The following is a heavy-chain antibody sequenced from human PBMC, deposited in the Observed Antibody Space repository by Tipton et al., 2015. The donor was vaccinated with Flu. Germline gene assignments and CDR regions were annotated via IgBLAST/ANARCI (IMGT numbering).Heavy chain of an antibody. CDR2: IRYDGSYK. D-gene: IGHD2-15*01. CDR1: GFTFSSYD. CDR3: ARDSWAGYCSGGGCPLGGMDV. Sequence: SLRLSCAASGFTFSSYDMNWVRQAPGKGLEWVAIIRYDGSYKYYAESVKGRFTISRDNSKNTLSLQMNSLRPEDTAVYYCARDSWAGYCSGGGCPLGGMDVWGQGTTVTVSS. J-gene: IGHJ6*02. V-gene: IGHV3-30*02.